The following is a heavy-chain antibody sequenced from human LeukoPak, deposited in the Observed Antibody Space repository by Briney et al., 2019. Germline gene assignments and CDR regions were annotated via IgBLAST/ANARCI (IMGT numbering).Heavy chain of an antibody. D-gene: IGHD2-8*01. V-gene: IGHV4-39*01. CDR3: AVHARARMDYMDV. CDR2: IYYTGST. Sequence: SETLSLTCTVSGDSISRSTYYWGWIRQPPGEGLDWIGSIYYTGSTYYNPSLKSRLTIAVDTSKNKFSLNLTSVTAADTAIYYCAVHARARMDYMDVWGKGTTVIVSS. CDR1: GDSISRSTYY. J-gene: IGHJ6*03.